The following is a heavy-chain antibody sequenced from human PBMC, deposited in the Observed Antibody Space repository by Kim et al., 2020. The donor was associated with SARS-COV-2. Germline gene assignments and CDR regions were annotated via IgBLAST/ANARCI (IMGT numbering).Heavy chain of an antibody. V-gene: IGHV3-11*06. CDR3: ARVQLAAANAFDL. J-gene: IGHJ3*01. D-gene: IGHD6-25*01. Sequence: NNTDTVKGRFTISRDNAKNSLYLKMSSLRAEDTAVYYSARVQLAAANAFDLWGQGTMVTVSS.